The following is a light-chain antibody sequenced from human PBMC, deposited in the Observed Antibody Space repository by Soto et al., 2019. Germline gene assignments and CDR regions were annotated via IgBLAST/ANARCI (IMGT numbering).Light chain of an antibody. CDR3: VLYVGSGIWV. CDR1: SGSVSTGYY. V-gene: IGLV8-61*01. CDR2: RTN. Sequence: QTVVTQEPSFSVSPGGTVTLTCALSSGSVSTGYYPSWYQQTPGQAPRTLIYRTNTRSSGVPDRFSGSILGNKAALTITGAQADDESDYYCVLYVGSGIWVFCGGTKLTVL. J-gene: IGLJ3*02.